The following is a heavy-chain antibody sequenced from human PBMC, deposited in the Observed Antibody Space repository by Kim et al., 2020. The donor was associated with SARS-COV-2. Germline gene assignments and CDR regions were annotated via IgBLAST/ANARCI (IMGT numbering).Heavy chain of an antibody. CDR2: INPNSGGT. V-gene: IGHV1-2*02. D-gene: IGHD6-19*01. J-gene: IGHJ4*02. Sequence: ASVKVSCKASGYTFTGYYMHWVRQAPGQGLEWMGWINPNSGGTNYAQKFQGRVTMTRDTSISTAYMELSRLRSDDTAVYYCARAREDSGWTIYFDYWGQGTLVTVSS. CDR3: ARAREDSGWTIYFDY. CDR1: GYTFTGYY.